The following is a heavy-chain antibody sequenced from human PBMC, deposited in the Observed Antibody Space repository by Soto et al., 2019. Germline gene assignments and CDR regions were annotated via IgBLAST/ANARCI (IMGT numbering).Heavy chain of an antibody. V-gene: IGHV3-21*01. Sequence: GGSLRLSCAASGFTFSSYSMNWVRQAPGKGLEWVSSISSSSSYIYYADSVKGRFTISRDNAKNSLYLQMNSLRAEDTAVYYCARDYGRGAAFDIWGQGTMVTVSS. CDR3: ARDYGRGAAFDI. CDR1: GFTFSSYS. J-gene: IGHJ3*02. CDR2: ISSSSSYI. D-gene: IGHD4-17*01.